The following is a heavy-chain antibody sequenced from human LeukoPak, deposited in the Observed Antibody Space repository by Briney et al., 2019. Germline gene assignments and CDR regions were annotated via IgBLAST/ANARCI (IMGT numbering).Heavy chain of an antibody. CDR3: ARRRYYGSGSYWYFDL. CDR2: INHSGST. Sequence: PSETLSLTCSVSGASISSHYWSWIRQSPGKGLEWFGEINHSGSTNYNPSLKSRVTISVDTSKNQFSLKLSSVTAADTAVYYCARRRYYGSGSYWYFDLWGRGTLVTVSS. D-gene: IGHD3-10*01. CDR1: GASISSHY. J-gene: IGHJ2*01. V-gene: IGHV4-34*01.